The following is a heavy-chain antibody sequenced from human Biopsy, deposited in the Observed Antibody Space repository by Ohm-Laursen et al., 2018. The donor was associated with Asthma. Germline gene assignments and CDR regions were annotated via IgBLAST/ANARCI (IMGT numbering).Heavy chain of an antibody. CDR2: ISKDASTQ. Sequence: SLRLSCTASQFSFSHYPIHWVRQAPGKGLEWVGVISKDASTQDYADSVKGRFTMARDNSKNTLDLQMNSLREEDTAVYYCVRDGTDDAFDIWGQGTVVSVSS. D-gene: IGHD1-1*01. J-gene: IGHJ3*02. V-gene: IGHV3-30*01. CDR1: QFSFSHYP. CDR3: VRDGTDDAFDI.